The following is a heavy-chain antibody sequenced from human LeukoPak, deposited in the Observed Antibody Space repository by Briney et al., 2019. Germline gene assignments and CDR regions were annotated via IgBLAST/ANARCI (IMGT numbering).Heavy chain of an antibody. CDR2: IYPGDSDT. CDR1: GYSFTSYW. Sequence: GESLKISCKGSGYSFTSYWIGWVRQMPGKGLEWMGIIYPGDSDTRYSPSFQGQVTISADKSISTAYLQWSSLKASDTAMYYCARRGRQQLEVGHWFNPWGQGTLVTVSS. CDR3: ARRGRQQLEVGHWFNP. J-gene: IGHJ5*02. V-gene: IGHV5-51*01. D-gene: IGHD6-13*01.